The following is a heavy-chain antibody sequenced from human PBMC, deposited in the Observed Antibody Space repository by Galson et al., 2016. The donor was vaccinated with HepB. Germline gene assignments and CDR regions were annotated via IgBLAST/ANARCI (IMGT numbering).Heavy chain of an antibody. CDR3: VRYNSVWRSFDY. J-gene: IGHJ4*02. CDR2: IFYNGRT. V-gene: IGHV4-61*01. Sequence: SETLSLTCTVSGGSVSNDYYFWSWIRQSPLKGLEWIGNIFYNGRTNYNPSLESRVTMSVDTSKNQFSLNLSSVTPADTAVYFCVRYNSVWRSFDYWGQGTLVTVSS. CDR1: GGSVSNDYYF. D-gene: IGHD6-19*01.